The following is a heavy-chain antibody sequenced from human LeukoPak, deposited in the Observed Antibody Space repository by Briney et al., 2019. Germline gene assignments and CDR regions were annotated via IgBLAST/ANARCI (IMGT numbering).Heavy chain of an antibody. CDR1: GFSFSSYW. V-gene: IGHV3-74*01. CDR3: TRDVWGDRDNYFDC. Sequence: PGGSLRLSCAASGFSFSSYWMHWVRQAPGKGLVWVSRINSNGRSTSYADSVKGRFTISRDNDKNTLYLEMNNLRAEDTAVYYCTRDVWGDRDNYFDCWGQGTLVTVSS. CDR2: INSNGRST. J-gene: IGHJ4*02. D-gene: IGHD2-8*01.